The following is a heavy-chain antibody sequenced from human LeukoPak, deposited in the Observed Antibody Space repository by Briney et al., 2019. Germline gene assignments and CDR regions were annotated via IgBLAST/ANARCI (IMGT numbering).Heavy chain of an antibody. CDR1: GGTFSSYA. CDR2: IIPILGIA. V-gene: IGHV1-69*04. J-gene: IGHJ4*02. Sequence: VASVKVSCKASGGTFSSYAISWVRQAPGQGLEWMGKIIPILGIANYAQKFQGRVTITADKSTSTAYMELSSLRSEDTAVYYCARGLGAAAGFDYWGQGTLVTVSS. D-gene: IGHD6-13*01. CDR3: ARGLGAAAGFDY.